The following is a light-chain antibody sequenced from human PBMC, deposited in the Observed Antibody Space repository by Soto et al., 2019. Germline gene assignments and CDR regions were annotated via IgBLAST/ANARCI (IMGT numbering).Light chain of an antibody. V-gene: IGKV3-20*01. CDR1: QEIGSTN. CDR2: DST. Sequence: EIVLTQSPGTLSLSPGEGGTLSCRASQEIGSTNLAWYQHKPGQAPRLLIYDSTTRATGVPDRFSGRGSGTDFTLSINRLEPEDFAVYYCLHYGRSPISTFGPGTKVEIK. CDR3: LHYGRSPIST. J-gene: IGKJ3*01.